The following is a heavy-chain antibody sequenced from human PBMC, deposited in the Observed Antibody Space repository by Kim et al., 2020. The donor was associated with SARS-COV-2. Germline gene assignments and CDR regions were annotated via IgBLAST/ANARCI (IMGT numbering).Heavy chain of an antibody. J-gene: IGHJ5*02. D-gene: IGHD3-9*01. CDR1: GGSISSYY. V-gene: IGHV4-59*08. CDR3: ARHIPYYDILTAMGRFDP. CDR2: IYYSGST. Sequence: SETLSLTCTVSGGSISSYYWSWIRQPPGKGLEWIGYIYYSGSTNYNPSLKSRVTISVDTSKNQFSLKLSSVTAADTAVYYCARHIPYYDILTAMGRFDPWGQGTLVTVSS.